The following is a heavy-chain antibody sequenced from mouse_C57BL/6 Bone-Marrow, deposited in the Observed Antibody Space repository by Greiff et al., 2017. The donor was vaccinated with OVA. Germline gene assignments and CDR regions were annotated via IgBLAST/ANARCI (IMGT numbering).Heavy chain of an antibody. J-gene: IGHJ3*01. CDR1: GYTFTDYY. CDR3: ARQQWANDYDEGAAWFAY. CDR2: INPYNGGT. D-gene: IGHD2-4*01. V-gene: IGHV1-19*01. Sequence: EVQLQQSGPVLVKPGASVKMSCKASGYTFTDYYMNWVKQSHGKSLEWIGVINPYNGGTSYNQKFKGKATLTVDKSSSTAYMELNSLTSEDSAVYDCARQQWANDYDEGAAWFAYWGQGTLVTVSA.